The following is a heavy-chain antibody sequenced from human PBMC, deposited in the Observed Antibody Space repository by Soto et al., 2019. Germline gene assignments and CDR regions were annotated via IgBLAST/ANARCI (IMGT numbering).Heavy chain of an antibody. J-gene: IGHJ4*02. CDR2: ISAHNGNT. Sequence: QVHLVQSGAEVKKPGASVKVSCKASGYTFTSYGITWVRQAPGQGLEWMGWISAHNGNTDYAQKLQGRVIVTRDTSTSTAYMEMRSLRADDTAVYYCARGRYGDYWGQGALVTVSS. CDR3: ARGRYGDY. V-gene: IGHV1-18*01. CDR1: GYTFTSYG. D-gene: IGHD1-1*01.